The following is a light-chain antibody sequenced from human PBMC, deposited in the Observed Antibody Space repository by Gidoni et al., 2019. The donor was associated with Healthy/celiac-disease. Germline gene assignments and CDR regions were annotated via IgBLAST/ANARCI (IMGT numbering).Light chain of an antibody. J-gene: IGKJ4*01. CDR2: AAS. CDR1: QMISSY. Sequence: DIQVTQPPSSLSAAAGDSATITCRASQMISSYLNWYQQKPGKAPKLLIYAASSLQSGVPSRFSGSGSGTDFTLNISSLQPEDVGTYYCQQSHKTPVTFGGGTKVEIK. V-gene: IGKV1-39*01. CDR3: QQSHKTPVT.